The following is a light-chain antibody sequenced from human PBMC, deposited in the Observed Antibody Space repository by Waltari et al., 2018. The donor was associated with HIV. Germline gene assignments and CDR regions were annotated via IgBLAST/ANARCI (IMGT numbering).Light chain of an antibody. J-gene: IGLJ2*01. V-gene: IGLV2-14*03. Sequence: QSALTQPASVSGSPGQSIPISCSGTSSDISTYDFVSWYQKHPAKAPKLLIYDVTARPSGVSRRFSGSKSGSTASLTISSIQADDEADYYCSSYTPSNTVVFGPGTKLSVL. CDR1: SSDISTYDF. CDR2: DVT. CDR3: SSYTPSNTVV.